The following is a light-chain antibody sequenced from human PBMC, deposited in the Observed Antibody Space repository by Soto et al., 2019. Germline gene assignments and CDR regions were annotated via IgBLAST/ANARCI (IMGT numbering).Light chain of an antibody. Sequence: QLVLTQSPSASASLGASVKLTRTLSSGHSNYAIAWHQQQPEKGPRYLMKLNSDGSHSKGDGIPDRFSGSSSGAERYLTISSLQSEDEADYYCQTWGTGIKVFGGGTKLTVL. V-gene: IGLV4-69*02. CDR2: LNSDGSH. CDR1: SGHSNYA. J-gene: IGLJ2*01. CDR3: QTWGTGIKV.